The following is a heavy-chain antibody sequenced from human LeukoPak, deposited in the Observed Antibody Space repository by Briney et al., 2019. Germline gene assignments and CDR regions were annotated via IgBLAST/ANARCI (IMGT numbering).Heavy chain of an antibody. Sequence: PGGSLRLSCAASGFTFSSYAMHWVRQAPGKGLEWVAVISYDGSNKYYADSVKGRFTISRDNSKNTLYLQMNSLRAEDTAIYYCARDPGDPNRDFWSGYYVPTNPFDYWGQGTLVTVSS. D-gene: IGHD3-3*01. J-gene: IGHJ4*02. V-gene: IGHV3-30-3*01. CDR2: ISYDGSNK. CDR1: GFTFSSYA. CDR3: ARDPGDPNRDFWSGYYVPTNPFDY.